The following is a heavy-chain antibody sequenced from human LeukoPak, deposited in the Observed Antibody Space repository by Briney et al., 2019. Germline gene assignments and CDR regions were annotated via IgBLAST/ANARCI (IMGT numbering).Heavy chain of an antibody. CDR3: ARSGGYSSPQNY. CDR2: IYYSGST. D-gene: IGHD6-19*01. CDR1: GGSISSSTYY. J-gene: IGHJ4*02. V-gene: IGHV4-39*07. Sequence: SETLSLTCTVSGGSISSSTYYWGWIRQPPGKGLEWIATIYYSGSTYYNPSLKSRVTISVDTSKNQFSLKLSSVTAADTAVYYCARSGGYSSPQNYWGQGTLVTVSS.